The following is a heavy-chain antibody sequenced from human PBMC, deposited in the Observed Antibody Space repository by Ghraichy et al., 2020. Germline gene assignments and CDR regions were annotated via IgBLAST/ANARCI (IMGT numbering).Heavy chain of an antibody. Sequence: GESLNTSCQGSGYKFANYWIGWVRQMPGRGLEWMGNIYPGDSNTKYSPSFQGQVAISADKSISTAYLQWSSLKASDTAIYYCASLGYYDSSGYYPGGAFDIWGQGTMVTVSS. CDR3: ASLGYYDSSGYYPGGAFDI. D-gene: IGHD3-22*01. CDR2: IYPGDSNT. CDR1: GYKFANYW. V-gene: IGHV5-51*01. J-gene: IGHJ3*02.